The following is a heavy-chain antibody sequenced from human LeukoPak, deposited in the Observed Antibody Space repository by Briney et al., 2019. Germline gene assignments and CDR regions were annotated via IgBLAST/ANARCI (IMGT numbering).Heavy chain of an antibody. J-gene: IGHJ4*02. V-gene: IGHV3-7*01. CDR2: IKQDGSEK. Sequence: GGSLRFSCAASGFTFSSYWMSWVRQAPGKGLEWVANIKQDGSEKYYVDSVKGRFTISRDSAKNSLYLQINSLRAEDTAVYYCERGLAEFDYWGQGTLVTVSS. CDR1: GFTFSSYW. D-gene: IGHD3-16*01. CDR3: ERGLAEFDY.